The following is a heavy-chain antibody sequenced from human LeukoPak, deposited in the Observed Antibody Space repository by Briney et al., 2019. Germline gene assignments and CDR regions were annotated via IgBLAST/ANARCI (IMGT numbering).Heavy chain of an antibody. J-gene: IGHJ4*02. D-gene: IGHD5-12*01. Sequence: GASVKVSCKASGYTFTNYYIHWVRQAPGQGLEWMGIINPSGGSTTYAQKFQGRVTMTRDTSTSTVYMELSSLRSEDTAVYYCAIQAPGRGYSGYDYNPFDYWGQGTLVTVSS. CDR1: GYTFTNYY. V-gene: IGHV1-46*01. CDR3: AIQAPGRGYSGYDYNPFDY. CDR2: INPSGGST.